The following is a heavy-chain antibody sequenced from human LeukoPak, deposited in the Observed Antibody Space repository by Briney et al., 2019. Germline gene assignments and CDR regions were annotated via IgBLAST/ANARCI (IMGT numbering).Heavy chain of an antibody. V-gene: IGHV4-59*08. Sequence: KASETLSLTCTVSGSSISSYYWNWIRQPPGKGLECIGYLYYSGSTNYNPSLKSRVTISVDTSKNQFSLKLSSVTAADTAVYYCARRPVVANNYYYGMDVWGQGTTVTVSS. CDR1: GSSISSYY. J-gene: IGHJ6*02. D-gene: IGHD2-21*01. CDR3: ARRPVVANNYYYGMDV. CDR2: LYYSGST.